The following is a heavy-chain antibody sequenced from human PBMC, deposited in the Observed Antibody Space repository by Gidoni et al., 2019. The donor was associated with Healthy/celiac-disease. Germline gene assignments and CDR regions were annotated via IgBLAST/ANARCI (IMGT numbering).Heavy chain of an antibody. D-gene: IGHD6-6*01. CDR2: IYHSGST. CDR1: GGSISSSHW. Sequence: QVQLQESGPGLVKPSGTLSLPCAVSGGSISSSHWWSWVRQPPGKGLEWIGEIYHSGSTNYNPSLKRRVTISLDKSKNQFSLKLSSVTAADTAVYYCARSPYGQLGGYFDYWGQGTLVTVSS. V-gene: IGHV4-4*02. J-gene: IGHJ4*02. CDR3: ARSPYGQLGGYFDY.